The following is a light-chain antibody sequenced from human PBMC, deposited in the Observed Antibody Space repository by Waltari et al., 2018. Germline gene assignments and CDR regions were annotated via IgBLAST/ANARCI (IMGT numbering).Light chain of an antibody. J-gene: IGLJ1*01. Sequence: QSVLTQPPPASGTPGQRVIISCSGSSSNIGSNFVSWYQQLPGTAPKLLIDNNPQRPSGVPDRFSASKSGTSASLAISGLQSEDEADYYCAAWDDSLNGYVFGTGTKVTV. CDR2: NNP. CDR3: AAWDDSLNGYV. V-gene: IGLV1-44*01. CDR1: SSNIGSNF.